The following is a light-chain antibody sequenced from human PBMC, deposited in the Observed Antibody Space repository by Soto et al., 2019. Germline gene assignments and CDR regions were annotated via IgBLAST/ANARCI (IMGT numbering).Light chain of an antibody. Sequence: QSVLTQPPSVSGAPGQRVTISCTGSRSNIGTPYDVHWYQQLPGTAPKLLIYSNNKRPSGVPDRFSASKSGTSASLAITGLQAEDEADYYCQSYDISLTAVVFGGGTKLTVL. CDR2: SNN. CDR1: RSNIGTPYD. V-gene: IGLV1-40*01. J-gene: IGLJ2*01. CDR3: QSYDISLTAVV.